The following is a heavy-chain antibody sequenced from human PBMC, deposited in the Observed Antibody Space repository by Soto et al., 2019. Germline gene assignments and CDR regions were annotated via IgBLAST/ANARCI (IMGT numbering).Heavy chain of an antibody. J-gene: IGHJ5*02. Sequence: PSETLSLTCTVSGGSISSGDYYWSWIRQPPGKGLEWIGYIYYSGSTYYNPSLKSRVTISVDTSKNQFSLKLSSVTAADTAVYYCARSEDCSGGSCYMQDNWFDPWGQGTLVTVPS. CDR3: ARSEDCSGGSCYMQDNWFDP. CDR2: IYYSGST. V-gene: IGHV4-30-4*01. CDR1: GGSISSGDYY. D-gene: IGHD2-15*01.